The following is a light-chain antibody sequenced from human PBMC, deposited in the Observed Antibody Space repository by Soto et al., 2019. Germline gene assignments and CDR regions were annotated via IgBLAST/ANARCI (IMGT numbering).Light chain of an antibody. J-gene: IGLJ1*01. CDR3: QSYDNSLSGSYV. CDR2: GDT. Sequence: QSVLTQPPSVSGAPGERVTISCTGSSSNIGAGYEVHWYQQLPGTSPKLLIYGDTDRPSGVPDRFSGSKSGTSASLAITGLLAEDEADYYCQSYDNSLSGSYVFGTGTKLTVL. CDR1: SSNIGAGYE. V-gene: IGLV1-40*01.